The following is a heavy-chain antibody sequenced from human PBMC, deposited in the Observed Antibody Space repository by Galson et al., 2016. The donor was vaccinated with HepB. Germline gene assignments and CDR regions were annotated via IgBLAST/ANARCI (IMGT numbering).Heavy chain of an antibody. V-gene: IGHV3-30*18. Sequence: SLRLSCAGSGFTFRRFGMHWVRQAPGKGLERVAVISYDGVSKFYADSVKGRFTISRDNSKNTVFLQMNSLRVEDTAVFYCAKDGGAEDCSGGTCYSRGFFDYWGQGALVAVSS. CDR3: AKDGGAEDCSGGTCYSRGFFDY. CDR2: ISYDGVSK. J-gene: IGHJ4*02. D-gene: IGHD2-15*01. CDR1: GFTFRRFG.